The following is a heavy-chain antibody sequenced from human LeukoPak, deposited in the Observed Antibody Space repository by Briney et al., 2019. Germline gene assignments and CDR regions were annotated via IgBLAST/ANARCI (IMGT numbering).Heavy chain of an antibody. CDR3: AKGAYYYDSSGYVNAFDI. Sequence: PGGSLRLSCAASGFTFSSYGMHWVRQAPGKGLEWVAVISYDGSNKYYADSVKGRFTISRDNSKNTLYLQMNSLRAEDTAVYYCAKGAYYYDSSGYVNAFDIWGQGTMVTVSS. CDR2: ISYDGSNK. V-gene: IGHV3-30*18. CDR1: GFTFSSYG. D-gene: IGHD3-22*01. J-gene: IGHJ3*02.